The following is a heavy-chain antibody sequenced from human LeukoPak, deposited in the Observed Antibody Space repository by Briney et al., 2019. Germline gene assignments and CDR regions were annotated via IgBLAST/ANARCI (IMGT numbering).Heavy chain of an antibody. D-gene: IGHD6-19*01. CDR3: ARDLVVFSGWLNWFDP. CDR1: GDSVSSNSAA. V-gene: IGHV6-1*01. CDR2: TYYRSKWYN. Sequence: SQTPSLTCAISGDSVSSNSAAWNWIRQSPSRGLEWLGRTYYRSKWYNDYAVSVKSRITINPDTSKNQFSLQLNSVTPEDTAVYYCARDLVVFSGWLNWFDPWGQGTLVTVSS. J-gene: IGHJ5*02.